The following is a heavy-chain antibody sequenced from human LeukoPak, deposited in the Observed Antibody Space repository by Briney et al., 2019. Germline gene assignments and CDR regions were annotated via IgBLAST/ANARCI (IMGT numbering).Heavy chain of an antibody. D-gene: IGHD3-22*01. Sequence: ETLTLTCTVSGGSISSSSYYWGWIPQPPGKGLESIGSIYCSGSTYYNPSLKSRVTICVDTYKRQFSLKLSSVTAADTAVYYCATLNYLLEDSSSYYKFGMMLFPMDYWGQGTLVTVSS. V-gene: IGHV4-39*01. CDR3: ATLNYLLEDSSSYYKFGMMLFPMDY. CDR1: GGSISSSSYY. CDR2: IYCSGST. J-gene: IGHJ4*02.